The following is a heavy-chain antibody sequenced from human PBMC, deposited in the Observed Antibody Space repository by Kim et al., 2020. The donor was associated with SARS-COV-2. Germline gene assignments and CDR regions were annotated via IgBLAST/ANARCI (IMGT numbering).Heavy chain of an antibody. CDR3: ARQGSRIGMGGRV. D-gene: IGHD3-16*01. Sequence: SETLSLTCSVSGASISSSFYYWGWIRQPPGKGLEWIATIYYSGSTFYNPSLKSRVTISVDTSKNQFSLKLSSVTAADTAVYYCARQGSRIGMGGRVWGQGTLVTVSS. J-gene: IGHJ4*02. CDR1: GASISSSFYY. CDR2: IYYSGST. V-gene: IGHV4-39*01.